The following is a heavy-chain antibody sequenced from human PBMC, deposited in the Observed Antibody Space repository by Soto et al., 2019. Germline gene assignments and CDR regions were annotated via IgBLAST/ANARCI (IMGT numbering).Heavy chain of an antibody. D-gene: IGHD3-10*01. CDR3: AKSRMPYYASCLGY. CDR2: ISYDGSNK. J-gene: IGHJ4*02. V-gene: IGHV3-30*18. Sequence: QVQLVESGGGVVQPGRSLRLSCAASGFTFSSYGMHCVRQAPGKGLEWVALISYDGSNKYYADSVKGRFTISRDNSKNTLYLQMNSLRPEDTAVYYCAKSRMPYYASCLGYWGQGTLVTVSS. CDR1: GFTFSSYG.